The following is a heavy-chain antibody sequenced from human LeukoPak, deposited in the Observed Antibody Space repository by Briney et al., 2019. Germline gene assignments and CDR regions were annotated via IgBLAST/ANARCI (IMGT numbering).Heavy chain of an antibody. J-gene: IGHJ4*02. CDR1: GHTFGGYY. CDR3: ARLRQTGSDIDY. D-gene: IGHD1-1*01. CDR2: INPDSGGT. Sequence: ASVKVSFKASGHTFGGYYMHWVRQAPGQGLEWMGWINPDSGGTNYAQKFQGRVTMTRDTSISTAYMELSRLTSDDTAVYYCARLRQTGSDIDYWGQGTLVSVSS. V-gene: IGHV1-2*02.